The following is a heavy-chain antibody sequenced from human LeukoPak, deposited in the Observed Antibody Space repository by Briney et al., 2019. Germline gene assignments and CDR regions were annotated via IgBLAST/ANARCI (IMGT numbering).Heavy chain of an antibody. CDR3: ARDRVTMVRGVIIPYDY. CDR2: ISSSSSYI. D-gene: IGHD3-10*01. V-gene: IGHV3-21*01. CDR1: GFTFSNAW. Sequence: KAGGSLRLSCVASGFTFSNAWMTWVRQAPGKGLEWVSSISSSSSYIYYADSVKGRFTISRDNAKNSLYLQMNSLRAEDTAVYYCARDRVTMVRGVIIPYDYWGQGTLVTVSS. J-gene: IGHJ4*02.